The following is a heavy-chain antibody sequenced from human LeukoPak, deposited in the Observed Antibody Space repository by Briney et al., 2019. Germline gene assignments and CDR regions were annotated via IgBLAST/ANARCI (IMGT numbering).Heavy chain of an antibody. Sequence: ASVKVSCKASGGTFSSYAISWVRQAPGQGLEWMGRIIPILGIANCAQKFRGRVTITADKSTSTAYMELSSLRSEDTAVYYCARDRALATEYYFDYWGQGTLVTVSS. CDR2: IIPILGIA. J-gene: IGHJ4*02. V-gene: IGHV1-69*04. CDR1: GGTFSSYA. CDR3: ARDRALATEYYFDY. D-gene: IGHD5-12*01.